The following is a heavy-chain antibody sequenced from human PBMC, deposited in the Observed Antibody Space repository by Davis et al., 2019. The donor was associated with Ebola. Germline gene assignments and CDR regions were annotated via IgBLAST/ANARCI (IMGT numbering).Heavy chain of an antibody. CDR3: AREGWTTGVDY. J-gene: IGHJ4*02. CDR2: FNPNSGGT. D-gene: IGHD1-1*01. V-gene: IGHV1-2*06. CDR1: GYTFTSYA. Sequence: AASVTVSCKASGYTFTSYAMNWVRQAPGQGLEWMGRFNPNSGGTNFEQKFQDRFTMTWDTSVSTAYMELRRLRSDDTAIYYCAREGWTTGVDYWGRGTLVTVSS.